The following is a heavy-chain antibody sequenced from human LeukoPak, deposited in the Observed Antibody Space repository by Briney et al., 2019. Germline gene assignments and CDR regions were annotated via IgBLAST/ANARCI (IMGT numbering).Heavy chain of an antibody. CDR2: INPNSGGT. V-gene: IGHV1-2*04. Sequence: ASVKVSCKASGYTFTGYYMHWVRQAPGQGLEWKGWINPNSGGTNYAQKFQGWVTMTRDTSISTAYMELSRLRSDDTAVYYCARGRIVATYYYYGMDVWGQGTTVTVSS. J-gene: IGHJ6*02. CDR3: ARGRIVATYYYYGMDV. D-gene: IGHD5-12*01. CDR1: GYTFTGYY.